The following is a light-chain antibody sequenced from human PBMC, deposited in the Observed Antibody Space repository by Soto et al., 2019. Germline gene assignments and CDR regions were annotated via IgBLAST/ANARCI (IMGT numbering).Light chain of an antibody. Sequence: EIVLTQSPGTLSLSPGERATLSCRASQSVSSSSLAWYHKKPGQAPRLLIYGASSRAAGIPDRFSGSGSGADFTLTISRLEPEDFAVYHCQQSGSSLTWTFGQGTKVDIK. CDR1: QSVSSSS. CDR3: QQSGSSLTWT. J-gene: IGKJ1*01. CDR2: GAS. V-gene: IGKV3-20*01.